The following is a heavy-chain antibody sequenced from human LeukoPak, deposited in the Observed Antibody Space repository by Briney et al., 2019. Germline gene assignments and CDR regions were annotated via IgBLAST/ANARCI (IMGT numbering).Heavy chain of an antibody. D-gene: IGHD6-19*01. V-gene: IGHV1-24*01. J-gene: IGHJ4*02. Sequence: ASVKVSRKVSGYTLTELSMHWVRQAPGKGLEWRGGFDPEDGETIYAQKFQGRVTMTEDTATDTAYMELSSLRSEDTAVYYYATVPVGTGIAVAGDYYFDYWGQGTLVTVSS. CDR3: ATVPVGTGIAVAGDYYFDY. CDR1: GYTLTELS. CDR2: FDPEDGET.